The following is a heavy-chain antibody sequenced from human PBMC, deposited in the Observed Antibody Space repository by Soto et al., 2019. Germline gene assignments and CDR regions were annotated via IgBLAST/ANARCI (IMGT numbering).Heavy chain of an antibody. V-gene: IGHV4-4*07. CDR3: VLCATAGYFDL. CDR1: GGSISNYY. CDR2: IYTSESP. Sequence: NPSETLSLTCTVSGGSISNYYWSWIRQPAGKGLEWIGRIYTSESPDYNPSLKSRVTMSVDTSKNQVSLKLSSLTAADTAVYYCVLCATAGYFDLWGRGTLVTVSS. J-gene: IGHJ2*01.